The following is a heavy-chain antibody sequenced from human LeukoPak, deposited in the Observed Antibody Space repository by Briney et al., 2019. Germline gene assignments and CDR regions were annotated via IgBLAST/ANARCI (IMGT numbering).Heavy chain of an antibody. CDR3: AKSRSWEFYYFDY. Sequence: PGGSLRLSCAASGFTFSSYAMSWVRQAPGKGLEWVSAISGSGGSTYYADSVKGQFTISRDNSKNTLYLQMNSLRAEDTAVYYCAKSRSWEFYYFDYWGQGTLVTVSS. D-gene: IGHD1-26*01. CDR2: ISGSGGST. J-gene: IGHJ4*02. V-gene: IGHV3-23*01. CDR1: GFTFSSYA.